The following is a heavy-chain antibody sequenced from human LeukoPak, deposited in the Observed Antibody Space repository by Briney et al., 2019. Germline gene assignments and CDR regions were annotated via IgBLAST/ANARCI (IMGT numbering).Heavy chain of an antibody. CDR2: ISSSSSYI. D-gene: IGHD3-16*01. CDR3: AKDRGGRRVWNWFES. Sequence: PGGSLRLSCAASGFTFSSYSMNWVRQAPGKGLEWVSSISSSSSYIYYADSVKGRFTISRDNSQNTLYLQMNSLRVEDTALYYCAKDRGGRRVWNWFESCGQGTLVTVSS. J-gene: IGHJ5*01. CDR1: GFTFSSYS. V-gene: IGHV3-21*01.